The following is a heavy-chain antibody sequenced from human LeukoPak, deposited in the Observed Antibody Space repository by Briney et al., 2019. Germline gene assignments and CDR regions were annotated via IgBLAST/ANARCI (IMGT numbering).Heavy chain of an antibody. Sequence: ASVKVSCKASGYTFTSYGISWVRQAPGQGLEWIGWISAYNGNTNYAQKLQGRVTMTTDTSTSTAYMELRSLRPEDTAVYYCARDGYTMVRGVIIGDYYMDVWGKGTTVTVSS. J-gene: IGHJ6*03. CDR1: GYTFTSYG. CDR2: ISAYNGNT. CDR3: ARDGYTMVRGVIIGDYYMDV. D-gene: IGHD3-10*01. V-gene: IGHV1-18*01.